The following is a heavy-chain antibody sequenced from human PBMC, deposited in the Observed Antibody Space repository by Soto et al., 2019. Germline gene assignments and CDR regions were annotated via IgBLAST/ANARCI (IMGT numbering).Heavy chain of an antibody. J-gene: IGHJ6*02. Sequence: EVQVVESGGGLVKPGGSLRLSCAASGFTFSSYSMNWVRQAPGKGLEWVSSITSSSSYIYYADSVKGRFTISRDNAKNSRYLQMNSLRAEYTAVYYCARVWEPDPETYGMDVWGQGTTVTVSS. CDR3: ARVWEPDPETYGMDV. D-gene: IGHD1-26*01. CDR2: ITSSSSYI. V-gene: IGHV3-21*01. CDR1: GFTFSSYS.